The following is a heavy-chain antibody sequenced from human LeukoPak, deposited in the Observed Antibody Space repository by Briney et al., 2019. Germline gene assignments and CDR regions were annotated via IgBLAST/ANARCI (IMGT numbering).Heavy chain of an antibody. CDR1: GFSPSTYW. CDR2: IKQDGSEK. Sequence: GGSLRLSCVASGFSPSTYWMSWVRQAPGKGLEWVANIKQDGSEKYYVDSVKGRFTISRDNARNSLYLQMNSLRAEDTAVYYCARAEVAVPGGDYWGQGTLVTVSS. CDR3: ARAEVAVPGGDY. V-gene: IGHV3-7*01. D-gene: IGHD6-19*01. J-gene: IGHJ4*02.